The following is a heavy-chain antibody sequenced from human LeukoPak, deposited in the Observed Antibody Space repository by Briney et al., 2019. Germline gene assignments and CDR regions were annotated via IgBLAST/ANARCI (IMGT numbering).Heavy chain of an antibody. CDR2: ISGSGGST. CDR3: AKDIDSGSYLVPFDY. D-gene: IGHD1-26*01. J-gene: IGHJ4*02. Sequence: GGSLRLSCAASGFTFSSYAMSWVRQAPGKGLEWVSAISGSGGSTYYADSVKGRFTISRDNSKNTLYLRMNSLRAEDTAVYYCAKDIDSGSYLVPFDYWGQGTLVTVSS. CDR1: GFTFSSYA. V-gene: IGHV3-23*01.